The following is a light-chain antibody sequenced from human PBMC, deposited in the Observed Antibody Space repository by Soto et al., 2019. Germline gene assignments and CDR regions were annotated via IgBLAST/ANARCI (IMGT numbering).Light chain of an antibody. J-gene: IGKJ3*01. Sequence: DIQMTQSPSTLSASVGDSVTITCRASQVISTWLAWYQQRPGKAPHLLIYHASGLQTGVPSRFSGSGSGTEVALTVSSLQPDDFATYYCQHRCFGPWTKVEIK. CDR3: QHRC. V-gene: IGKV1-5*01. CDR2: HAS. CDR1: QVISTW.